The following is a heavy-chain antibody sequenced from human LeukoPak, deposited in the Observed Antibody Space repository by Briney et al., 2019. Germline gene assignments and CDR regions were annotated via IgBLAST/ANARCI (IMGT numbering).Heavy chain of an antibody. D-gene: IGHD3-22*01. J-gene: IGHJ4*02. Sequence: KHGESLNISCKGSGYSFTSYWIGWVRQTPGKGLEWMGIIYPGDSDTKYSPSFQGQVTISADKSITTAYLQWSSLEASDTAMYYCARHTTGYLIDYWGQGTLVTVSS. V-gene: IGHV5-51*01. CDR3: ARHTTGYLIDY. CDR2: IYPGDSDT. CDR1: GYSFTSYW.